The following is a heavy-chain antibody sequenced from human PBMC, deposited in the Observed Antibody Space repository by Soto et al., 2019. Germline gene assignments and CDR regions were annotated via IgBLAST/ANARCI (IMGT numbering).Heavy chain of an antibody. D-gene: IGHD2-21*02. V-gene: IGHV4-31*03. J-gene: IGHJ3*02. CDR2: IYYSGST. CDR3: ARDRVGGGDRYAFDI. CDR1: GGSISSGGYY. Sequence: SETLSLTCTVSGGSISSGGYYWSWIRQHPGKGLEWIGYIYYSGSTYYNPSLKSRVTISVDTSKNQFSLKLSSVTAADTAVYYCARDRVGGGDRYAFDIWGQGTIVTVSS.